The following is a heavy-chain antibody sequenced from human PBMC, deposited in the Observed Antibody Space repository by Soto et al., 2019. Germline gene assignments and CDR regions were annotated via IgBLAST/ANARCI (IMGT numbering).Heavy chain of an antibody. D-gene: IGHD3-22*01. CDR3: AKDYYDSSGYYFGSDFDY. CDR1: GFTFSSYS. Sequence: GGSLRLSCAASGFTFSSYSINWVRQAPGKGLEWVSYISGSSSTIYYADSVKGRFTISRDNAKNSLYLQMNSLRAEDTAVYYCAKDYYDSSGYYFGSDFDYWGQGTLVTVSS. V-gene: IGHV3-48*01. J-gene: IGHJ4*02. CDR2: ISGSSSTI.